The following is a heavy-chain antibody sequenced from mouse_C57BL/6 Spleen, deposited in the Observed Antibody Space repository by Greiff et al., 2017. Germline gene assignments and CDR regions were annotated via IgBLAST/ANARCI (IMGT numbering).Heavy chain of an antibody. J-gene: IGHJ3*01. Sequence: EVKLVESGGGLVQPKGSLKLSCAASGFSFNTYAMNWVRQAPGKGLEWVARIRSKSNNYATYYADSVKDRFTISRADSESMLYLQMNNLKTEDTAMYYCVRPGYDCDERVWFAYWGQGTLVTVSA. CDR2: IRSKSNNYAT. V-gene: IGHV10-1*01. D-gene: IGHD2-4*01. CDR1: GFSFNTYA. CDR3: VRPGYDCDERVWFAY.